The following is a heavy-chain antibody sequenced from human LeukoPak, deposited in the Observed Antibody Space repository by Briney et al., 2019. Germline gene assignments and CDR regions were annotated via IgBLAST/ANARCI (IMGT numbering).Heavy chain of an antibody. V-gene: IGHV4-59*01. CDR2: IYYSGST. CDR3: ARVCTIFGVVILNQYAFDI. CDR1: GGSISSYY. Sequence: KASETLSLTCTVSGGSISSYYWSWIRQPPGKGLEWIGYIYYSGSTNYNPSLKSRVTISVDTSKNQFSLKLSSVTAADTAVYYCARVCTIFGVVILNQYAFDIWGQGTMVTVSS. J-gene: IGHJ3*02. D-gene: IGHD3-3*01.